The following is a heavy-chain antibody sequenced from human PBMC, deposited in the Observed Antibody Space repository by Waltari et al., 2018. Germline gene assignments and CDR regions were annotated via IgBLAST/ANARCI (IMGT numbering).Heavy chain of an antibody. V-gene: IGHV4-39*07. CDR1: GGSISSSSSY. Sequence: QLQLQESGPGLVKPSETLSLTCTVSGGSISSSSSYWGWLRQPPGKGLEWIGSIYYSGSTYYNPSLKSRVTISVDTSKNQFSLKLSSVTAADTAVYYCARGSGYYDNWFDPWGQGTLVTVSS. CDR3: ARGSGYYDNWFDP. CDR2: IYYSGST. D-gene: IGHD3-3*01. J-gene: IGHJ5*02.